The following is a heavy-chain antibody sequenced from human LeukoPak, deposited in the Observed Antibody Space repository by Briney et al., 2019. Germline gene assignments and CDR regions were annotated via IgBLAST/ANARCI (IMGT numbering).Heavy chain of an antibody. Sequence: EASVKVSCKASGYTFTSYGISWVRQAPGQGLEWMGWISAYNGDTSYAQKLQGRVTMTTDTSTSTAYMELRSLRSDDTAVYYCARVRYNWSYYFDYWGQGTLVTVSS. J-gene: IGHJ4*02. CDR3: ARVRYNWSYYFDY. V-gene: IGHV1-18*01. CDR1: GYTFTSYG. D-gene: IGHD1-20*01. CDR2: ISAYNGDT.